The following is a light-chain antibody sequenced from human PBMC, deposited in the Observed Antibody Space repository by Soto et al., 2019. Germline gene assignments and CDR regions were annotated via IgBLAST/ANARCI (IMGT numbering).Light chain of an antibody. V-gene: IGKV1-9*01. Sequence: IQLTQSPSSLSASVGDRVTITCQASRGISSYLAWYQQKPGKAPKLLVYSAYTLQSGVPSRFSGSGSGPDFTLTISSLQPEDSATYFCKQLNSYPQTFGQGTRLEI. CDR3: KQLNSYPQT. CDR2: SAY. CDR1: RGISSY. J-gene: IGKJ5*01.